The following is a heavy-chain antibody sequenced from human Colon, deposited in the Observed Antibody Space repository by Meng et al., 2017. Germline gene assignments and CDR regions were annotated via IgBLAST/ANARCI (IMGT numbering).Heavy chain of an antibody. J-gene: IGHJ4*02. D-gene: IGHD4-17*01. CDR1: ESTFSGSA. V-gene: IGHV3-73*01. CDR3: SRHYDYGDYGELE. Sequence: KISCAASESTFSGSAVHWVRQASGKGLEWIGRIRSKANNYATGYAASLKGRFSIARDDSKNTAYLQINSLKTEDTAVYYCSRHYDYGDYGELEWGQGTLVTVAS. CDR2: IRSKANNYAT.